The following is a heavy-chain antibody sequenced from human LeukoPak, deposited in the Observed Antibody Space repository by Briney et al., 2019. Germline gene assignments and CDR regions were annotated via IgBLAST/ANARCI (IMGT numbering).Heavy chain of an antibody. CDR3: AKDARGSMVRGVRYYYYGMDV. J-gene: IGHJ6*02. Sequence: GSLRLSCAASGFTFSSYAMSWVRQAPGEGLEWVSAISGSGGSTYYADSVKGRFTISRDNSKNTLYLQMNSLRAEDTAVYYCAKDARGSMVRGVRYYYYGMDVWGQGTTVTVSS. CDR1: GFTFSSYA. D-gene: IGHD3-10*01. V-gene: IGHV3-23*01. CDR2: ISGSGGST.